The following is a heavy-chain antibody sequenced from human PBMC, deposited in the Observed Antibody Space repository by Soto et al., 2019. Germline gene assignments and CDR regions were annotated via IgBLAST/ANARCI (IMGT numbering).Heavy chain of an antibody. CDR1: GFTFSSYA. D-gene: IGHD2-2*01. CDR2: ISYDGSNK. J-gene: IGHJ6*04. V-gene: IGHV3-30-3*01. Sequence: GGSLRLSCAASGFTFSSYAMHWVRQAPGKGLEWVAVISYDGSNKYYADSVKGRFTISRDNSKNTLYLQMNSLRAEDTAVYYCARDSTKYCSSTSCYRHGMDVWGKGTTVTVSS. CDR3: ARDSTKYCSSTSCYRHGMDV.